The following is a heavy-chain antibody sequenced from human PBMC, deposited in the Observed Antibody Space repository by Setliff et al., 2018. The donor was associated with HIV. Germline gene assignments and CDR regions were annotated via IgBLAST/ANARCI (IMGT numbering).Heavy chain of an antibody. V-gene: IGHV4-31*03. CDR1: GGSISSAGSL. D-gene: IGHD1-1*01. CDR3: ARVSNGVFDYYYYCMDV. J-gene: IGHJ6*03. Sequence: SETLSLTCTVSGGSISSAGSLWTWIRQHPGTGLEWIGYIYNSGSTYYNPSLKSRVTISVDTSKNQFSLTLSSVTAADAAVYYCARVSNGVFDYYYYCMDVWGKGTTVTVSS. CDR2: IYNSGST.